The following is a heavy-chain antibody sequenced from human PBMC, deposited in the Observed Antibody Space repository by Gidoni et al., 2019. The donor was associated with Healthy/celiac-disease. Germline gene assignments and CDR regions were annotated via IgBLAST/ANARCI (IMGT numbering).Heavy chain of an antibody. J-gene: IGHJ3*02. CDR3: ARGRENDYYDSSGYYNDAFDI. CDR1: GGSFSVYY. Sequence: QVQLQPWGAGLLKPSEPLSPTSAVYGGSFSVYYRTWIRQPPGKGLEWIGEINHSGSTNYNPSLKSRVTISVDTSKNQFSLKLSSVTAADTAVYYCARGRENDYYDSSGYYNDAFDIWGQGTMVTVSS. V-gene: IGHV4-34*01. D-gene: IGHD3-22*01. CDR2: INHSGST.